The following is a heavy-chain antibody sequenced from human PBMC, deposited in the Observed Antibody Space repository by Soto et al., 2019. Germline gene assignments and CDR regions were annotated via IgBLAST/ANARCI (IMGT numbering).Heavy chain of an antibody. CDR1: GYTFTGYG. Sequence: ASVKVSCKASGYTFTGYGISWVRQAPGQGLEWMGWISAYNGNTNYAQKLQGRVTMTTDTSTSTAYMELRSLRSDDTAVYYCARAGYSSGYYHWFDPWGQGTLVTVSS. J-gene: IGHJ5*02. D-gene: IGHD3-22*01. V-gene: IGHV1-18*01. CDR2: ISAYNGNT. CDR3: ARAGYSSGYYHWFDP.